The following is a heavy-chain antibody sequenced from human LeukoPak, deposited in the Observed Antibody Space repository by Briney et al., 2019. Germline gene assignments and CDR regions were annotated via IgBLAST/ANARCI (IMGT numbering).Heavy chain of an antibody. CDR1: GFTFTSSA. V-gene: IGHV1-58*02. J-gene: IGHJ4*02. CDR3: AKGSLVFSSGWYYFDY. CDR2: IVVGSGNT. Sequence: GTSVKVSCKASGFTFTSSAMQWVRQARGQRLEWIGWIVVGSGNTNYAQKFQERVTITRDMSTSTAYMELSSLRAEDTAVYYCAKGSLVFSSGWYYFDYWGQGTLVTVSS. D-gene: IGHD6-19*01.